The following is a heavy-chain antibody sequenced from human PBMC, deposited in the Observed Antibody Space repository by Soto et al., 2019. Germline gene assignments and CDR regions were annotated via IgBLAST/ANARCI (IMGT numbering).Heavy chain of an antibody. D-gene: IGHD5-18*01. V-gene: IGHV4-30-2*01. CDR2: IYHSGST. Sequence: QLQLQESGSGLVKPSQTLSLTCAVSGGSISSGGYSWSWIRQPPGKGLEWIGYIYHSGSTYYNPSLKSRFTISVDRSKNQFPLKLSSLTAADTAVYYCARETSSSGGYSYGLDYWGQGTLVTVSS. J-gene: IGHJ4*02. CDR3: ARETSSSGGYSYGLDY. CDR1: GGSISSGGYS.